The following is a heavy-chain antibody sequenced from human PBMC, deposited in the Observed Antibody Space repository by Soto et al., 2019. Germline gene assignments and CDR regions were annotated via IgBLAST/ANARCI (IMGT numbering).Heavy chain of an antibody. V-gene: IGHV4-4*02. CDR3: ARKSDAAASKVPDF. J-gene: IGHJ4*02. Sequence: SETLSLTCAVSGGAISSSNWWSWVRQPPGKGLEWIGEIYQSGRTSYNPSLESRVSISADTSNEQFSLNLNSVTAADTAVYYCARKSDAAASKVPDFWGQGTLVTVS. CDR2: IYQSGRT. D-gene: IGHD6-25*01. CDR1: GGAISSSNW.